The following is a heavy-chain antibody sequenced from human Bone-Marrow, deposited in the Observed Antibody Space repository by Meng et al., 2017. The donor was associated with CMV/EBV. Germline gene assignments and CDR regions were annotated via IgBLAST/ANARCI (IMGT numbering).Heavy chain of an antibody. J-gene: IGHJ4*02. CDR3: ARGLLGATRLH. V-gene: IGHV1-2*02. CDR1: GYKFTNYG. Sequence: ASVKVSCKAAGYKFTNYGISWVRQAPGQGLEWMGWINPNSGGTNYAQKFQGRVTMTRDTSISTAYMELSRLRSDDTAVYYCARGLLGATRLHWGQGTLVTVSS. CDR2: INPNSGGT. D-gene: IGHD1-26*01.